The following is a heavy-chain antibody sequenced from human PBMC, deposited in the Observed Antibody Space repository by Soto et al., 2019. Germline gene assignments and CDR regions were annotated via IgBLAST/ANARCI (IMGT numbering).Heavy chain of an antibody. CDR1: GGSFSGYY. CDR2: INHSGST. D-gene: IGHD1-26*01. Sequence: SETLSLTCAVYGGSFSGYYWSWIRQPPGKGLEWIGEINHSGSTNYNPSLKSRVTISVDTSKNQFSLKLSSVTAADTAVYYGARYSGELLEYYYGRDVWGQGTTVSVSS. CDR3: ARYSGELLEYYYGRDV. J-gene: IGHJ6*02. V-gene: IGHV4-34*01.